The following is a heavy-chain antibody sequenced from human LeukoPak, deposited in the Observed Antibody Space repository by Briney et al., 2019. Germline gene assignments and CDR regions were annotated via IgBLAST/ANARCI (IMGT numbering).Heavy chain of an antibody. Sequence: ASVKVSCKASGYTFAAYYIHWVRQATGQGLEWMGWMDPNSGNTGYAQKFQGRVTMTRNTSISTAYMELSSLRSEDTAVYYCARGTPTYYYDSSGYPYYYYYGMDVWGQGTTVTVSS. CDR3: ARGTPTYYYDSSGYPYYYYYGMDV. V-gene: IGHV1-8*02. CDR1: GYTFAAYY. J-gene: IGHJ6*02. CDR2: MDPNSGNT. D-gene: IGHD3-22*01.